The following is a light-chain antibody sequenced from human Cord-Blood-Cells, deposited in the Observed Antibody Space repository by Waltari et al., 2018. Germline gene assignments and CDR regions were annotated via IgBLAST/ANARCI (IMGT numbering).Light chain of an antibody. CDR2: GAS. J-gene: IGKJ4*01. V-gene: IGKV3-15*01. CDR3: QQYNNWPPLT. Sequence: EIVMTQSTATLSVSPGERATLSCRASQSVSSNLAWYQQKPGQAPRLLIYGASTRATGIPARFSGSGSGTAFTLTISSLQSEDFAVYYCQQYNNWPPLTFGGGTKVEIK. CDR1: QSVSSN.